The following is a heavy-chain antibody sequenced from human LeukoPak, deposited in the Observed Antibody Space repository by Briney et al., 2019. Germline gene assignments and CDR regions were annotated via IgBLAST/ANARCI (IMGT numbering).Heavy chain of an antibody. CDR3: AKDSEIAAAGSYWYFDL. CDR1: GFTFRSYD. CDR2: ISYDVSNK. J-gene: IGHJ2*01. D-gene: IGHD6-13*01. V-gene: IGHV3-30*18. Sequence: GGSLRLSCAASGFTFRSYDMHWVRQAPGKGLQWVAVISYDVSNKYHTDSVKGRFTISRDNSKNTLYLQMNSLRAEDTAVYYCAKDSEIAAAGSYWYFDLWGRGTLVTVSS.